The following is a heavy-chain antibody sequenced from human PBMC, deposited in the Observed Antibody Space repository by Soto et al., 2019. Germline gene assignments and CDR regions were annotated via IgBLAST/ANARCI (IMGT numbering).Heavy chain of an antibody. J-gene: IGHJ4*02. Sequence: GVSLRLSCAASGFTVSSNYMSWVRQAPGKGLEWVSVIYSGGSTYYADSVKGRFTISRDNSKNTLYLQMNSLRAEDTAVYYCARSPYSYGLIDYWCQGTLVTVSS. CDR1: GFTVSSNY. CDR2: IYSGGST. CDR3: ARSPYSYGLIDY. D-gene: IGHD5-18*01. V-gene: IGHV3-66*01.